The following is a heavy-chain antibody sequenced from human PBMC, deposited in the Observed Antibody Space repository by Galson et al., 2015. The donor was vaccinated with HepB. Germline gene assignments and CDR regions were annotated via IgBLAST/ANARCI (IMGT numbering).Heavy chain of an antibody. CDR2: ISYDGSNK. Sequence: SLRLSCAASGFTFSSYAMHWVRQAPGKGLEWVAVISYDGSNKYYADSVKGRFTISRDNSKNTLYLQMNSLRAEDTAVYYCARDLSAAGNFDYWGQGTLVTVSS. D-gene: IGHD6-13*01. CDR3: ARDLSAAGNFDY. V-gene: IGHV3-30-3*01. CDR1: GFTFSSYA. J-gene: IGHJ4*02.